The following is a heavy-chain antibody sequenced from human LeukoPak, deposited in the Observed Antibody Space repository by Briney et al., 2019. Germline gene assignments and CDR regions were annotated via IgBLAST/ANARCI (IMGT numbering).Heavy chain of an antibody. J-gene: IGHJ4*02. CDR2: INHSGST. D-gene: IGHD5-24*01. V-gene: IGHV4-34*01. CDR3: ARQRDGYNPNFDY. Sequence: SETLSLTCAVYGGSFSGYYWSWIRQPPGKGLEWIGEINHSGSTNYNPSLKSRVTISVDTSKNQFSLKLSSVTAADTAVYYCARQRDGYNPNFDYWGQGTLVTVSS. CDR1: GGSFSGYY.